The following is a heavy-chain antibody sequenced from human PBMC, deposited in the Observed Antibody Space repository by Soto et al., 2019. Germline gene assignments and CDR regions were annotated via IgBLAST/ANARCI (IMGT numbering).Heavy chain of an antibody. CDR3: ARGKFSSGYYYYYYGMDV. Sequence: ASVKVSCKASGYTFTSYGISWVRQAPGQGLEWMGWSSAYNGNTNYAQKLQGRVTMTTDTSTSTAYMELRSLRSDDTAVYYCARGKFSSGYYYYYYGMDVWGQGTTVTVSS. CDR1: GYTFTSYG. CDR2: SSAYNGNT. D-gene: IGHD3-22*01. J-gene: IGHJ6*02. V-gene: IGHV1-18*04.